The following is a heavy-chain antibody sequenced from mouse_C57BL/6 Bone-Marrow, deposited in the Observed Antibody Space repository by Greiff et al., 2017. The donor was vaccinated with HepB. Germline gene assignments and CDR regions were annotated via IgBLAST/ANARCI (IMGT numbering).Heavy chain of an antibody. Sequence: EVQVVESGGGLVKPGGSLKLSCAASGFTFSDYGMHWVRQAPEKGLEWVAYISSGSSTIYYADTVKGRFTISRDNAKNTLFLQMTSLRSEDTAMYYCARGFMTTVVDWYFDVWGTGTTVTVSS. CDR1: GFTFSDYG. CDR2: ISSGSSTI. V-gene: IGHV5-17*01. D-gene: IGHD1-1*01. CDR3: ARGFMTTVVDWYFDV. J-gene: IGHJ1*03.